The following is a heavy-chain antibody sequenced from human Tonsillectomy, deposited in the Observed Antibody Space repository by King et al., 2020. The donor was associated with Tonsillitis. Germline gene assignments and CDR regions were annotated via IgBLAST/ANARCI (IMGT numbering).Heavy chain of an antibody. J-gene: IGHJ4*02. V-gene: IGHV4-59*08. Sequence: QLQESGPGLVKPSETLSLTCTVSGGSMSPYYWSWIRQTPRKGLEWIAYISYSGDTEYNPSLKSRVTVSVDTSKNQFSLKLSSVTAADTAVFYCARHPGRGYYDSSGQFDSWGQGILVTVSS. CDR3: ARHPGRGYYDSSGQFDS. D-gene: IGHD3-22*01. CDR2: ISYSGDT. CDR1: GGSMSPYY.